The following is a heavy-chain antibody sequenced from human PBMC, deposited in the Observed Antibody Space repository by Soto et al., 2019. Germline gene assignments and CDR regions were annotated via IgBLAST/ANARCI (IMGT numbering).Heavy chain of an antibody. D-gene: IGHD3-3*01. CDR1: GFTVSSNY. Sequence: LRLSCAASGFTVSSNYMSWVRQAPGTGLEWVSVIYSGGSTYYADSVKGRFTISRDNSKNTLYLQMNSLRAEDTAVYYCATQIRFLEWLTDYYYYYMDVWGKGTTVNVSS. V-gene: IGHV3-66*01. CDR3: ATQIRFLEWLTDYYYYYMDV. J-gene: IGHJ6*03. CDR2: IYSGGST.